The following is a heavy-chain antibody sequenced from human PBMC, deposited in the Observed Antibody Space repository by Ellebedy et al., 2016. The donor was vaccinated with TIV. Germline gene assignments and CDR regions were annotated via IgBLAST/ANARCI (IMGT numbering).Heavy chain of an antibody. J-gene: IGHJ3*02. CDR3: ERVVWQQPVSYAFDI. CDR2: ISYSGST. V-gene: IGHV4-59*01. Sequence: MPSETLSLTCTVSGGSISPYYWSWIRQPPGNGLVWIGYISYSGSTNYNPSLQSRVTISVDASKHQFSLKLTSVTAADTAVYYCERVVWQQPVSYAFDIWGQGTMVTVSS. D-gene: IGHD6-13*01. CDR1: GGSISPYY.